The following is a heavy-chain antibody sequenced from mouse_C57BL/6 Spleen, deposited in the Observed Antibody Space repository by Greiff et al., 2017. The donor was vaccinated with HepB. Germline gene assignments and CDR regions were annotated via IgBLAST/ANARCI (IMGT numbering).Heavy chain of an antibody. Sequence: QVQLQQSEPGLVQPSPRLSITCTVSGFSLTSYGVHWVRQSPGQGLEWLGVIWRGGSTDDNAAFMSRLSITKDNSKRQVCFNMNGLQADDTATYYCAKTSLAGAMDYWGQGTSVTVSS. CDR3: AKTSLAGAMDY. V-gene: IGHV2-5*01. J-gene: IGHJ4*01. D-gene: IGHD1-1*01. CDR1: GFSLTSYG. CDR2: IWRGGST.